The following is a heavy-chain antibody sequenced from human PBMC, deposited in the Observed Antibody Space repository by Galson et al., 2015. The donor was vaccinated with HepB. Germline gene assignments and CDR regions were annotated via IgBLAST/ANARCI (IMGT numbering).Heavy chain of an antibody. V-gene: IGHV4-61*01. D-gene: IGHD6-13*01. J-gene: IGHJ6*02. Sequence: ETLSLTCTVSGGSVSSGSYYWSWIRQPPGKGLEWIGYIYYSGSTNYNPSLKSRVTISVDTSKNQFSLKLSSVTAADTAVYYCARDSVEQQLVGDYGMDVWGQGTTVTVSS. CDR3: ARDSVEQQLVGDYGMDV. CDR1: GGSVSSGSYY. CDR2: IYYSGST.